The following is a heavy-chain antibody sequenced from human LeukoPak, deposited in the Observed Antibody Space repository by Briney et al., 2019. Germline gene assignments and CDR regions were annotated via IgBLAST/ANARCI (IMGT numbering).Heavy chain of an antibody. CDR1: GGSISSYY. CDR2: IYYSGST. V-gene: IGHV4-59*08. J-gene: IGHJ4*02. CDR3: ARTYGSGSYDY. D-gene: IGHD3-10*01. Sequence: PSETLSLTCTASGGSISSYYWSWIRQPPGKGLEWIGYIYYSGSTNYNPSLKSRVTISVDTSKNQFSLKLSSVTAADTAVYYCARTYGSGSYDYWGQGTLVTVSS.